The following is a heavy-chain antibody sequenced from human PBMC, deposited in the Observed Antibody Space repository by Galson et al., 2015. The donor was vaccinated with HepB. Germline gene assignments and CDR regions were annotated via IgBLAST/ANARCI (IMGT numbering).Heavy chain of an antibody. CDR3: AREREGNSGLYGSRSYYFDY. V-gene: IGHV3-48*03. Sequence: SLRLSCAASGFTFSSYEMNWVRQAPGKGLEWVSYISSSGSSIYYADSVKGRFTISRDNATNSLYLQMNSLIAEDTAAYYCAREREGNSGLYGSRSYYFDYWGQGTLVTVSS. J-gene: IGHJ4*02. D-gene: IGHD3-10*01. CDR1: GFTFSSYE. CDR2: ISSSGSSI.